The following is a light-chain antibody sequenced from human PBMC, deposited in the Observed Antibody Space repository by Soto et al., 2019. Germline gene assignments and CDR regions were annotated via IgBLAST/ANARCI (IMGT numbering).Light chain of an antibody. CDR2: LGS. V-gene: IGKV2-28*01. Sequence: DLVLTQSPLSLPVTPGEPASITCRSSQSLLYSNGYNYLDWYLQKPGQSPQLLIYLGSNRASGVPDRFHGSGSGTAFTLKISRVEAEDLGVYYCMQSLLTPWTVGQGTKVEIK. CDR1: QSLLYSNGYNY. J-gene: IGKJ1*01. CDR3: MQSLLTPWT.